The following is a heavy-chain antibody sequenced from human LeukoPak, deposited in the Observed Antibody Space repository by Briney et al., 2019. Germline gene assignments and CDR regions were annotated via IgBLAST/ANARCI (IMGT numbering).Heavy chain of an antibody. D-gene: IGHD6-19*01. V-gene: IGHV3-23*01. CDR1: GFNFTIYA. CDR3: AKDRVPVTGLTGGLDY. CDR2: ITGSGGNT. J-gene: IGHJ4*02. Sequence: PGGSLRLSCAASGFNFTIYAMNWARQAPGKGLEWVSGITGSGGNTDYADSVKGRFTISRDNSKNTVYLQMNGLRAEDTAVYYCAKDRVPVTGLTGGLDYWGQGPLVTVSS.